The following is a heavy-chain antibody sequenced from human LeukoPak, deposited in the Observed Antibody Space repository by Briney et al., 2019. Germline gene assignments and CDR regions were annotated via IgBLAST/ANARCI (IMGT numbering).Heavy chain of an antibody. J-gene: IGHJ4*02. CDR3: ASGITMVRGVIANFDY. CDR1: GGSISSYY. V-gene: IGHV4-59*01. CDR2: IYYSRST. Sequence: PSETLSLTCTVSGGSISSYYWSWIRQPPGKGLEWIGYIYYSRSTNYNPSLKSRVTISVDTSKNQFSLKLSSVTAADTAVYYCASGITMVRGVIANFDYWGQGTLVTVSS. D-gene: IGHD3-10*01.